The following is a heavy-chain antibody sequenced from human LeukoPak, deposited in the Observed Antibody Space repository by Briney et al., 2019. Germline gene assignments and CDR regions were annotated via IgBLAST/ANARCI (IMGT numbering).Heavy chain of an antibody. Sequence: SETLSLTCTVSGGSISSYYWSWIRQPPGRGLEWIGYIYYGGSTNYNPSLKSRVTISVDTSKNQFSLKLSSVTAADTAVYYCARDLGQQLGGSWFDPWGQGTLVTVSS. CDR2: IYYGGST. CDR1: GGSISSYY. V-gene: IGHV4-59*01. J-gene: IGHJ5*02. CDR3: ARDLGQQLGGSWFDP. D-gene: IGHD6-13*01.